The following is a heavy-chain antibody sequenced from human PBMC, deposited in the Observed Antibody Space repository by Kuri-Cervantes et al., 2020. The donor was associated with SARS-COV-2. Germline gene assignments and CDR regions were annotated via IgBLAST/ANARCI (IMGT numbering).Heavy chain of an antibody. Sequence: ASVKVSCKASGYTFTGYYMHWVRQAPGQGLEWMGWMNPNSGNTGYAQKFQGRVTMTRNTSISTAYMELSSLRSEDTAVYYCARGFNVVVPAAKKRNADYYMDVCGKGITV. CDR2: MNPNSGNT. J-gene: IGHJ6*03. D-gene: IGHD2-2*01. V-gene: IGHV1-8*02. CDR1: GYTFTGYY. CDR3: ARGFNVVVPAAKKRNADYYMDV.